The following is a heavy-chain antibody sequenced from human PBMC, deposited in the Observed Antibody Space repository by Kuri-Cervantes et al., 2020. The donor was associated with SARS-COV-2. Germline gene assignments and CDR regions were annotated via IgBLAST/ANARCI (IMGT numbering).Heavy chain of an antibody. J-gene: IGHJ5*02. CDR3: AIRQNWNVGENWFDP. CDR2: IIPIFGSA. D-gene: IGHD1-1*01. Sequence: SVKVSCKASGGTFRGYDVSWVRQATGQGLEYMGGIIPIFGSANYAQKFEGRVTITADASTTIVYMELSSQTSEDTAVYYCAIRQNWNVGENWFDPWGPGTLVTVSS. CDR1: GGTFRGYD. V-gene: IGHV1-69*13.